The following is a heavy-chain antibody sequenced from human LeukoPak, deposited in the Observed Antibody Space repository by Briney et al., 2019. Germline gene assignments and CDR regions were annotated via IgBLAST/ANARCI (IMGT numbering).Heavy chain of an antibody. Sequence: GGSLRLSCAASGFTFSSYVMSWVRQAPGKGLAWVSAISGSGDSTDYADSVKGRFTVSRDNSKNTLSLRMNSLRAEDTAVYYCAKEGLGAAAGTFDYWGQGTLVTVSS. CDR1: GFTFSSYV. V-gene: IGHV3-23*01. D-gene: IGHD6-13*01. J-gene: IGHJ4*02. CDR2: ISGSGDST. CDR3: AKEGLGAAAGTFDY.